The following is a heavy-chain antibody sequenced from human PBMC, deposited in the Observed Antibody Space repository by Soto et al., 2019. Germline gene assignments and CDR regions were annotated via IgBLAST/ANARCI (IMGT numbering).Heavy chain of an antibody. CDR1: GGSVGSGSYY. D-gene: IGHD6-13*01. J-gene: IGHJ5*02. V-gene: IGHV4-61*01. Sequence: PSETLSLTCTVSGGSVGSGSYYWSWIRQPPGKGLEWIGYIYYSGSTNYNPSLKSRVTISVDTSKNQFSLKLSSVTAADTAVYYCARVFSDSSSFFDPWGQGTLVTVSS. CDR3: ARVFSDSSSFFDP. CDR2: IYYSGST.